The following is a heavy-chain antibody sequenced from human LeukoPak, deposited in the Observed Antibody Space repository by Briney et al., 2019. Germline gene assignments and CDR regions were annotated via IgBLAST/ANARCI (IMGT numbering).Heavy chain of an antibody. CDR3: ARGFSGVVASD. J-gene: IGHJ4*02. CDR2: IHHGGIT. CDR1: GGSFSGYY. D-gene: IGHD2-15*01. V-gene: IGHV4-34*01. Sequence: SETLSLTCAVYGGSFSGYYWNWIPQPPRKGLEWIGEIHHGGITNYNPSLKSRVTISVDTPKNQFSLKLSSVTAADPAVYYCARGFSGVVASDWGQGKLVTVSS.